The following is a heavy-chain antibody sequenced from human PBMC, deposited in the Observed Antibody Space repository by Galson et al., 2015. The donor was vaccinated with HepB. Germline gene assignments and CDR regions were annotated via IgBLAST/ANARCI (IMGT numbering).Heavy chain of an antibody. D-gene: IGHD2-15*01. CDR3: TRDLGRYCSGGSCYYLYY. CDR1: GLNLGDYS. V-gene: IGHV3-49*04. J-gene: IGHJ4*02. CDR2: SRSKSYGGTA. Sequence: QRLSCAAYGLNLGDYSLSWVRQAPGTGLEWVGFSRSKSYGGTADYAASVKGRFSISRDDSKSIAYLQMNSLTTEETAVYYCTRDLGRYCSGGSCYYLYYWGQGTLVTVSS.